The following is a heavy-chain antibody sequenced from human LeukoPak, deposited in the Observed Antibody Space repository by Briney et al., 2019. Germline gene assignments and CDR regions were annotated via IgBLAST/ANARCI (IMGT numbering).Heavy chain of an antibody. CDR2: INPNSGGT. V-gene: IGHV1-2*02. CDR3: ARSFYGSGSYCPD. J-gene: IGHJ4*02. D-gene: IGHD3-10*01. Sequence: GASVKVSCKASGYTFTGYYMRWVRQAPGQGLEWMGWINPNSGGTNYAQKFQGRVTMTRDTSISTAYMELSRLRSDDTAVYYCARSFYGSGSYCPDWGQGTLVTVSS. CDR1: GYTFTGYY.